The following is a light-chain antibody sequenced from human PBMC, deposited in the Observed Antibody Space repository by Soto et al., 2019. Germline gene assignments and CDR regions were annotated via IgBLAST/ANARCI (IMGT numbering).Light chain of an antibody. J-gene: IGKJ4*01. Sequence: IVMTQSAATLSVYPGERVTLSCRASQSVRSNLAWYQQQPGQTPRLLIYGASTRATDIPARFSGSGSGTEFTLTVSSLQSEDFAVYYCQQYNSWPLTFSGGTKVEIK. CDR2: GAS. V-gene: IGKV3D-15*01. CDR1: QSVRSN. CDR3: QQYNSWPLT.